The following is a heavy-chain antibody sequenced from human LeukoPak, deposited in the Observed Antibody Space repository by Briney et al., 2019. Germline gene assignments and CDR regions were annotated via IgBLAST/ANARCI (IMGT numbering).Heavy chain of an antibody. V-gene: IGHV4-39*01. Sequence: PSETLSLTCSVSGGSISRSSYYWGWIRQPPGKGLEWIGSIYDSGSTYYNPSLKSRVTISVDASKNQFSLKLSSVTAADTAVYYCARHGQQLVVIYMDVWGKGTTVTVSS. CDR1: GGSISRSSYY. D-gene: IGHD6-13*01. CDR2: IYDSGST. J-gene: IGHJ6*03. CDR3: ARHGQQLVVIYMDV.